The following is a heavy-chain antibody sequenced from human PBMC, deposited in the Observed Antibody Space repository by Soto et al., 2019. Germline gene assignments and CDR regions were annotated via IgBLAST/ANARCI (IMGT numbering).Heavy chain of an antibody. CDR3: AKDRGRARYSGTYWLS. Sequence: GGALRLSCAASGFIFSSYGMHWLRQAPGKGLEWVALISYDGGNIFYGDSVKGRFTISRDNSNNTLYLQMSSLRPEDTAMYYCAKDRGRARYSGTYWLSWGQGTLVTVS. J-gene: IGHJ5*02. CDR2: ISYDGGNI. D-gene: IGHD1-26*01. CDR1: GFIFSSYG. V-gene: IGHV3-30*18.